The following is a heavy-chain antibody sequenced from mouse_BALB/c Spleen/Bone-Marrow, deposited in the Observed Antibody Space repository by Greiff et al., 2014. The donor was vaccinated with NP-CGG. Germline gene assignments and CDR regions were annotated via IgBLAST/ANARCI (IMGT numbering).Heavy chain of an antibody. CDR1: GFNIKDTY. V-gene: IGHV14-3*02. D-gene: IGHD1-1*01. CDR3: AMYYYGSSLFAY. CDR2: IDPANGNT. Sequence: VHVKQSGAELVKPGASVKLSCTASGFNIKDTYMHWVKQRPEQGLEWIGRIDPANGNTKYDPKFQGKATITADTSSNTAYLQLSSLTSEDTAVYYCAMYYYGSSLFAYWGQGTLATVSA. J-gene: IGHJ3*01.